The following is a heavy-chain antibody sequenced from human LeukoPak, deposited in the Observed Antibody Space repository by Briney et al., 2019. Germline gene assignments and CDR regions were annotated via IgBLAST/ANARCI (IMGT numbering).Heavy chain of an antibody. J-gene: IGHJ4*02. CDR1: GFTFSSYG. D-gene: IGHD1-26*01. CDR2: MRFDGINK. Sequence: GGTLRLSCAASGFTFSSYGMSWVRQAPGKGLEWVAFMRFDGINKFYADSVKGRFTISRDNAKNSLYLQMNSLRAEDTAVYYCARDLIVGTIIRYYLDYWGQGALVTVSS. CDR3: ARDLIVGTIIRYYLDY. V-gene: IGHV3-30*02.